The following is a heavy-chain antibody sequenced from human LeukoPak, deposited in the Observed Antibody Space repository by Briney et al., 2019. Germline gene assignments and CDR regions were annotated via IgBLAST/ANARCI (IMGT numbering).Heavy chain of an antibody. V-gene: IGHV3-74*01. J-gene: IGHJ2*01. CDR3: AKDGYYDSSAYYYVRYFDL. D-gene: IGHD3-22*01. CDR2: INSDGSRT. CDR1: GFTFSSYW. Sequence: GGSLRLSCAASGFTFSSYWMHWVRQAPGRGLVWVSRINSDGSRTTYADSVKGRFTISRDNSKNTLYLQMNSLRAEDTAVYYCAKDGYYDSSAYYYVRYFDLWGRGTLVTVSS.